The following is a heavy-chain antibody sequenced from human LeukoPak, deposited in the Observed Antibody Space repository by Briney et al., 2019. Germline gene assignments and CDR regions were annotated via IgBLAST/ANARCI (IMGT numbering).Heavy chain of an antibody. Sequence: SVKVSCKASGGTFSSYAISWVRQAPGQGLEWMGGIIPIFGTANYAQKFQGRVTMTEDTSTDTAYMELSSLRSEDTAVYYCATDTYYYGSGSYAYWGQGTLVTVSS. J-gene: IGHJ4*02. V-gene: IGHV1-69*06. CDR3: ATDTYYYGSGSYAY. CDR1: GGTFSSYA. D-gene: IGHD3-10*01. CDR2: IIPIFGTA.